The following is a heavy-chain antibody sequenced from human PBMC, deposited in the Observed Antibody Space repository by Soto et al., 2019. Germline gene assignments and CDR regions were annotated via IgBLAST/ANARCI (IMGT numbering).Heavy chain of an antibody. D-gene: IGHD1-1*01. CDR2: ISAYNGNT. J-gene: IGHJ3*02. CDR1: GYTFTSYG. CDR3: ASSRTTGTTGAFDI. Sequence: GASVKVSCKASGYTFTSYGISWVRQAPGQGLEWMGWISAYNGNTNYAQKLQGRVTMTTDTSTSTAYMELRSLRSDDTAVYYCASSRTTGTTGAFDIWGQGTMVTVSS. V-gene: IGHV1-18*01.